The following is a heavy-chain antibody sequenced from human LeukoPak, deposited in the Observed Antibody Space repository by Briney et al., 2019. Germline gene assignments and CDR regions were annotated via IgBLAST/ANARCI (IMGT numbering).Heavy chain of an antibody. CDR3: ARVRDFAGYMDV. V-gene: IGHV3-23*01. J-gene: IGHJ6*03. Sequence: GGSLRLSCAASGFTFSSYAMSWVRQAPGKGLEWVSAISGSGGSTYYADSVKGRFTISRDNSKNTLYLQMNSLRAEDTAVYYCARVRDFAGYMDVWGKGTTVTVSS. CDR1: GFTFSSYA. CDR2: ISGSGGST. D-gene: IGHD3-9*01.